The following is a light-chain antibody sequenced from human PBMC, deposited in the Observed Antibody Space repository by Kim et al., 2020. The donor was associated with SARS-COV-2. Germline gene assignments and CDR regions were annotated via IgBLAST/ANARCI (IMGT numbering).Light chain of an antibody. V-gene: IGLV3-1*01. CDR2: QDS. Sequence: SYELTQPPSVSVSPGQTASITCSGDKLGDTYACWYQHKPGQSPVLVVFQDSKRPSGIPERFSGSNSGNTATLTISGTQAMDEADYYCQAWDSNTVVFGGGTQLTVL. CDR1: KLGDTY. J-gene: IGLJ2*01. CDR3: QAWDSNTVV.